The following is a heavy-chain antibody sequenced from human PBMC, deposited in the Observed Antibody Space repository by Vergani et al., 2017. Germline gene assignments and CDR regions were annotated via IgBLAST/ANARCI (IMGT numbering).Heavy chain of an antibody. D-gene: IGHD2-2*02. Sequence: QVQLVESGGGVVQPGTSLRLSCVVSGFALNRHAMYLVRQAPGKGLEWVVGISFDGTNEYYPDLVKGRFTISRDIAKNTLYLQVRSLRLEDTGVYHCVRDRVLCAGGRCYTEAGYYWGQGTPVTVSS. CDR1: GFALNRHA. CDR3: VRDRVLCAGGRCYTEAGYY. CDR2: ISFDGTNE. V-gene: IGHV3-30-3*01. J-gene: IGHJ4*02.